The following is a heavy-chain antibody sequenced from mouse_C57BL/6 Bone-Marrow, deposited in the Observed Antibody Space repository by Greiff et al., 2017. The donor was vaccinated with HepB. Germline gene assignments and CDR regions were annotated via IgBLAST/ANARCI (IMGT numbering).Heavy chain of an antibody. J-gene: IGHJ2*01. Sequence: VQLQQSGAELVRPGASVKLSCTASGFNIKDYYMHWVKQRPEQGLEWIGRIDPEDGDTEYAPKFQGKATMTADTSSNTAYLQLSSLTSEDTAVYYCLITTVVAYYIDYWGQGTTLTVSS. D-gene: IGHD1-1*01. CDR2: IDPEDGDT. CDR3: LITTVVAYYIDY. CDR1: GFNIKDYY. V-gene: IGHV14-1*01.